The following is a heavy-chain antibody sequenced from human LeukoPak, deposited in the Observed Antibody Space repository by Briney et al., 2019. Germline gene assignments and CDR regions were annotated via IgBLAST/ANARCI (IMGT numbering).Heavy chain of an antibody. CDR1: GYTFTGYY. CDR3: ARAAEQWPVLGGGWFDP. V-gene: IGHV1-2*02. D-gene: IGHD6-19*01. CDR2: INPNSGGT. Sequence: ASVKVSCKASGYTFTGYYMHWVRQAPGQGLEWMGWINPNSGGTNYAQKFQGRVTMTRDTPISTAYMELSRLRSDDTAVYYCARAAEQWPVLGGGWFDPWGQGTLVTVSS. J-gene: IGHJ5*02.